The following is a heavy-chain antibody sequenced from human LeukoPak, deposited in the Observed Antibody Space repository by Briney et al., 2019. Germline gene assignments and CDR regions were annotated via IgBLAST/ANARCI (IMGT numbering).Heavy chain of an antibody. V-gene: IGHV3-21*01. J-gene: IGHJ4*02. D-gene: IGHD5-12*01. CDR1: GFTFSSYS. Sequence: GGSLRLSCAASGFTFSSYSMNWIRQAPGKGLEWVSSISSSSSYIYYADSVKGRFTISRDNAKNSLYLQMNSLRAEDTAVYYCARERGTRWLNTNLDYWGQGTLVTVSS. CDR3: ARERGTRWLNTNLDY. CDR2: ISSSSSYI.